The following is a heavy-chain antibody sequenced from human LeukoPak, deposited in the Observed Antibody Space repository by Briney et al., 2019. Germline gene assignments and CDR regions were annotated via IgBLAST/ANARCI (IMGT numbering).Heavy chain of an antibody. V-gene: IGHV4-39*01. J-gene: IGHJ4*02. CDR3: ARLNDYGDYVAH. CDR2: IYYSGST. D-gene: IGHD4-17*01. CDR1: GGSISSSSYY. Sequence: SETLSLTCTVSGGSISSSSYYWGWIRQPPGKGRAWIGNIYYSGSTYYNPSLKSRVTISEDTSKNQFSLKLSSVTAADTAVYYCARLNDYGDYVAHWDQGTLVTVSS.